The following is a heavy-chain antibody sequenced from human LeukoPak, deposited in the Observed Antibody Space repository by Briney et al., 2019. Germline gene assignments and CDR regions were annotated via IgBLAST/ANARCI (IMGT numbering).Heavy chain of an antibody. D-gene: IGHD6-6*01. CDR2: VCHSGSS. Sequence: PSETLSLTCAVYGGSFSGYYWSWIRQPPGKGLEWIGSVCHSGSSFYNPSLKSRLAISIDTSKNQFSLKLSSVTAADTAVYYCAREVIAAHNWFDPWGQGTLVTVSS. V-gene: IGHV4-34*01. CDR3: AREVIAAHNWFDP. CDR1: GGSFSGYY. J-gene: IGHJ5*02.